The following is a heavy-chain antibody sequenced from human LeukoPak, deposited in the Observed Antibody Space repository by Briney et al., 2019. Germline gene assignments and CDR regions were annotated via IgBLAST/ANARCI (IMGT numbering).Heavy chain of an antibody. CDR2: IIPIFGTA. D-gene: IGHD2-2*02. V-gene: IGHV1-69*01. J-gene: IGHJ6*02. Sequence: SVTVSCTASGGTFSSYAISWVRQAPGQGLEWMGGIIPIFGTANYAQKFQGRVTITADESTSTAYMELSSLRSEDTAVYYCAGGYCSSTSCYRGPHYYYYGMDVWGQGTTVTVSS. CDR1: GGTFSSYA. CDR3: AGGYCSSTSCYRGPHYYYYGMDV.